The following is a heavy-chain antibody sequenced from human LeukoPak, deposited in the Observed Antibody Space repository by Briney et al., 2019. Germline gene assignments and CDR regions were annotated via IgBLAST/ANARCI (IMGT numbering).Heavy chain of an antibody. J-gene: IGHJ4*02. CDR1: GFTFSNYW. CDR2: IKQDGSET. CDR3: ARKYSSSWDY. D-gene: IGHD6-6*01. Sequence: GGSLRLSCAASGFTFSNYWMTWVRQAPGKGLEWVANIKQDGSETYSVDSVKGRFTISRDNAKNSLYLQMNSLRAEDTAVYYCARKYSSSWDYWGQGTLVTVSS. V-gene: IGHV3-7*01.